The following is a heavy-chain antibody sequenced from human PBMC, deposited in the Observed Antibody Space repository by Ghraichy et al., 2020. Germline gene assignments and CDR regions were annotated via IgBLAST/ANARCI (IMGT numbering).Heavy chain of an antibody. CDR3: AKERDSSGYYSFRGDYYGMDV. V-gene: IGHV3-30*18. J-gene: IGHJ6*02. D-gene: IGHD3-22*01. Sequence: GESLNISCAASGFSFSGSGMHWVRQAPGKGLEWVAVISYDGSNKIYADSVKGRLTISRDNSKNMLYLQMNSLRAEDTAVYYCAKERDSSGYYSFRGDYYGMDVWGQGTTVTVSS. CDR2: ISYDGSNK. CDR1: GFSFSGSG.